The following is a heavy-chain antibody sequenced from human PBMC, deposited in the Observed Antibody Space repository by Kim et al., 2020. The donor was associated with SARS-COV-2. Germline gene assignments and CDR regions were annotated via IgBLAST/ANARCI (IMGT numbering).Heavy chain of an antibody. J-gene: IGHJ3*02. CDR2: WYH. CDR3: VKGDGFDI. Sequence: WYHEYGISVKGRLIITPDTSKNQFSLQVNSVSPEDTAVYYCVKGDGFDIWGQGTMVTVSS. V-gene: IGHV6-1*01.